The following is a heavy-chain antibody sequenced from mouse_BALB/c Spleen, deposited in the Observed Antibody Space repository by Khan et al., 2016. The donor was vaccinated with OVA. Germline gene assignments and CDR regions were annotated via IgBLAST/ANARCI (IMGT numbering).Heavy chain of an antibody. V-gene: IGHV14-3*02. J-gene: IGHJ1*01. CDR2: IASANGNT. CDR3: APPSYDPRDFGV. D-gene: IGHD2-3*01. Sequence: EVQLQESGAELVKPGASVKLSCTASGFNIKDIYLHWVKQRPDQGLDWIGRIASANGNTKYDPKFQGKATITADTSSNTSYLQLTGLTSEYSAVNYCAPPSYDPRDFGVWGAGTTVTVSS. CDR1: GFNIKDIY.